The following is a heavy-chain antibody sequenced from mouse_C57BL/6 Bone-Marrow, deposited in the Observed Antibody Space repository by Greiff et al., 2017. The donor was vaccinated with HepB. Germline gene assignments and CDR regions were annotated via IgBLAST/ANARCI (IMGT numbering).Heavy chain of an antibody. Sequence: QVQLQQSGAELVRPGASVKLSCKASGYTFTDYYINWVKQRPGQGLEWIARIYPGSGNTYYNEKFKGKATLTAEKSSSTAYMQLSSLTSEDSAVYFCARSWHWYFDVWGTGTTVTVSS. V-gene: IGHV1-76*01. CDR2: IYPGSGNT. J-gene: IGHJ1*03. CDR1: GYTFTDYY. CDR3: ARSWHWYFDV.